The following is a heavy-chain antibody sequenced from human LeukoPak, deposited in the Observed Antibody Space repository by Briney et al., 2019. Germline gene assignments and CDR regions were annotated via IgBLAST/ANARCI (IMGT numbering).Heavy chain of an antibody. Sequence: SETLSLTCTVSGGSISSSSYYWGWIRQPPGKGLEWIGSIYYSGSTYYNPSLKSRVTISVDTSKNQFSLKLSSVTAADTAVYYCARSTRPWELSYFDYWGQGTLVTVSS. V-gene: IGHV4-39*07. CDR2: IYYSGST. CDR1: GGSISSSSYY. D-gene: IGHD1-26*01. CDR3: ARSTRPWELSYFDY. J-gene: IGHJ4*02.